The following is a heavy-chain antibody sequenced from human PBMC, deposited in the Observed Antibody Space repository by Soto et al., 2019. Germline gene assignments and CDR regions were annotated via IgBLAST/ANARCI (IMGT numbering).Heavy chain of an antibody. D-gene: IGHD2-2*01. V-gene: IGHV4-61*01. CDR1: GGSVSSGSYY. J-gene: IGHJ5*02. CDR2: IYYSGST. CDR3: WRGVVWGLGFEP. Sequence: SETLSLTCTVSGGSVSSGSYYWSWIRQPPGKGLEWIGYIYYSGSTNYNPSLKSRVTISVDTSKNQFSLKLSSVTAADTAVYYLWRGVVWGLGFEPRGQGTRVTVSS.